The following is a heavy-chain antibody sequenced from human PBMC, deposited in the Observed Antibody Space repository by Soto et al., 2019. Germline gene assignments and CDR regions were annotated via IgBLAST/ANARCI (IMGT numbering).Heavy chain of an antibody. D-gene: IGHD3-10*01. CDR3: AKDLISSIMVRGYFDY. J-gene: IGHJ4*02. Sequence: GGSLRLSCAASGFTFSSYAMHWVRQAPGKGLEWVAVISYDGSNKYYADSVKGRFTISRDNSKNTLYLQMNSLRAEDTAVYYCAKDLISSIMVRGYFDYWGQGTLVTVSS. V-gene: IGHV3-30-3*01. CDR1: GFTFSSYA. CDR2: ISYDGSNK.